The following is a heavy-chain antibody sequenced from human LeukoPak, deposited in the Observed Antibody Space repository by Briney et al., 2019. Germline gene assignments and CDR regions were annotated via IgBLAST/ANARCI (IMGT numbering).Heavy chain of an antibody. CDR3: ARGDWATFFDY. CDR2: IYHSGST. D-gene: IGHD3-16*01. CDR1: GGSFSGYY. J-gene: IGHJ4*02. Sequence: SETLSLTCAVYGGSFSGYYWSWIRQPPGKGLEWIGYIYHSGSTYYNPSLKSRVTISVDRSKNQFSLKLSSVTAADTAVYYCARGDWATFFDYWGQGPLVTASS. V-gene: IGHV4-34*01.